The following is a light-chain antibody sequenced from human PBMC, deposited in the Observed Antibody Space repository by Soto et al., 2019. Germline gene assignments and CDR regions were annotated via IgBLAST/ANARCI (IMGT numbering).Light chain of an antibody. J-gene: IGKJ4*01. CDR3: QQSSSSPLT. CDR2: GAS. CDR1: QSVSSSY. V-gene: IGKV3-20*01. Sequence: EIVLTQSPGTLSLSPGERATLSCRASQSVSSSYLAWYQQKPGQAPRLLIYGASSRATGIPDRFSGSGSGTDFTRTISRLEPEDFAVYYCQQSSSSPLTFGGGTKVEIK.